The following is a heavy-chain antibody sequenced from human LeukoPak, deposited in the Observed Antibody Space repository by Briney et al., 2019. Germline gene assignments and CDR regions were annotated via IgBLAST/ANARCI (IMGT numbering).Heavy chain of an antibody. CDR1: GYSFTTHW. V-gene: IGHV5-51*01. J-gene: IGHJ4*02. CDR3: ARRGDSYDSPYDY. D-gene: IGHD5-12*01. CDR2: IYPGDSDT. Sequence: GESLKISCKGSGYSFTTHWIGWVRQMPGKGLEWMGIIYPGDSDTRYSPSFQGHVTISADKSISTAYLQWSSLKASDTAMYFCARRGDSYDSPYDYWGQGTLVTVSS.